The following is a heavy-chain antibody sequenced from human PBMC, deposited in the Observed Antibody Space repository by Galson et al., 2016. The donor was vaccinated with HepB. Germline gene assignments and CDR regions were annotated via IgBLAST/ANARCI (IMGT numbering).Heavy chain of an antibody. CDR1: GVSITSNDW. D-gene: IGHD2/OR15-2a*01. J-gene: IGHJ4*02. Sequence: ETLSLTCAVSGVSITSNDWWSWVRQPPGQGLEWIGQIFHSGRVNYTPSLASRVTISIDTSNNHFSLRLTSVTAADTAPYYCARQYWGGPSDYWGRGTLVTVSS. CDR3: ARQYWGGPSDY. CDR2: IFHSGRV. V-gene: IGHV4-4*02.